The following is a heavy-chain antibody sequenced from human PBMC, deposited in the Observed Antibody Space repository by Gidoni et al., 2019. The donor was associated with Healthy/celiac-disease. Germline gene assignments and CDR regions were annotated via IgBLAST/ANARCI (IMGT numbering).Heavy chain of an antibody. J-gene: IGHJ2*01. CDR1: GGSISSYY. V-gene: IGHV4-59*08. D-gene: IGHD5-18*01. CDR2: IYYSGST. CDR3: ARGGYSYGYARWYFDL. Sequence: QVQLQESGPGLVKPSETLSLTCTVSGGSISSYYWSWIRQPPGKGLEWIGYIYYSGSTNYNPSLKSRVTISVDTSKNQFSLKLSSVTAADTAVYYCARGGYSYGYARWYFDLWGRGTLVTVSS.